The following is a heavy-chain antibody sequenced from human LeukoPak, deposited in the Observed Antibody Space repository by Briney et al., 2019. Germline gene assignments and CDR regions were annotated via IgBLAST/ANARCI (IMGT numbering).Heavy chain of an antibody. D-gene: IGHD3-16*01. V-gene: IGHV4-31*03. J-gene: IGHJ4*02. Sequence: PSETLSFTCTVSGGSISSGGYYWSWIRQQPGKGLEWIGYIYYSGSTYYNPSLKSRVTISVDTSKNQFSLKLSSVTAADTAVYYCAREMEIWGSGNQEYYFDYWGQGTLVTVSS. CDR1: GGSISSGGYY. CDR3: AREMEIWGSGNQEYYFDY. CDR2: IYYSGST.